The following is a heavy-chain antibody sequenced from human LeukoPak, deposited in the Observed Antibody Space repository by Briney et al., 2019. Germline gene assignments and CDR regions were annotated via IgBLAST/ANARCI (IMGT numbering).Heavy chain of an antibody. Sequence: PGGSLRLSCAASGFTFSSYWMSWVRQAPGKGLEWVANIKQDGSEKYYVDSVEGRFTISRDNAKNSLYLQMNSLRAEDTAVYYCASSSGWYTPSYNWFDPWGQGTLVTVAS. J-gene: IGHJ5*02. CDR1: GFTFSSYW. CDR2: IKQDGSEK. CDR3: ASSSGWYTPSYNWFDP. V-gene: IGHV3-7*03. D-gene: IGHD6-19*01.